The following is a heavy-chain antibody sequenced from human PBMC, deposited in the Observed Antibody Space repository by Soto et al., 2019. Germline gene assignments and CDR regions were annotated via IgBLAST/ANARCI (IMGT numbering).Heavy chain of an antibody. J-gene: IGHJ6*02. CDR3: VRTWGYYGGVYCYGMDA. Sequence: ITLKESGPTLVKPTQTLTLTCTFSGFSLNTGGVGVGWVRQPRGKAMEWLALIYWDDDERYRPSLRSRLNFTKDTIINQVVLTMTNMDPEDTATYYCVRTWGYYGGVYCYGMDAWGQGTTVTVSS. D-gene: IGHD3-10*01. V-gene: IGHV2-5*02. CDR1: GFSLNTGGVG. CDR2: IYWDDDE.